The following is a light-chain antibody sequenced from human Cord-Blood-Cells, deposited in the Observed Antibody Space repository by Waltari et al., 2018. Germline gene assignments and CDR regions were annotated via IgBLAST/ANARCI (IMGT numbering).Light chain of an antibody. CDR3: QQSYSTPIT. Sequence: DIQMTKSPSSLSASVGDRVTITCRASQSISSYLNWYQQKPGKAPKLLIYAASSLQSGVPSRFSGSGSGTDFTLTISSLQPEYFATYYCQQSYSTPITFGQGTRLEIK. J-gene: IGKJ5*01. V-gene: IGKV1-39*01. CDR2: AAS. CDR1: QSISSY.